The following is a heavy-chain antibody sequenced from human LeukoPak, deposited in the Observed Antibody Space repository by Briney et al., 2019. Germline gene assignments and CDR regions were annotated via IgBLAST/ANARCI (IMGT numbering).Heavy chain of an antibody. V-gene: IGHV3-23*01. CDR2: ISGSGGST. Sequence: GGSLRLSCAASGFTFSSYAMSRVRQAPGKGLEWVSAISGSGGSTYYADSVKGRFTISRDNSKNTLYLQMNSLRAEDTAVYDCAKEAQGSSWTDYHYYLGRDVWCQGATVTVSS. J-gene: IGHJ6*02. D-gene: IGHD6-13*01. CDR1: GFTFSSYA. CDR3: AKEAQGSSWTDYHYYLGRDV.